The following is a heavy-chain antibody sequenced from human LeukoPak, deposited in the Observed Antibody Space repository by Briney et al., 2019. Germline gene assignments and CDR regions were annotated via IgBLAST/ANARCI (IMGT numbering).Heavy chain of an antibody. CDR2: IYPGDSDT. CDR3: ARPFEYGGYFDY. D-gene: IGHD2-15*01. V-gene: IGHV5-51*01. CDR1: GYIFTSYW. J-gene: IGHJ4*02. Sequence: GESLKISCKGSGYIFTSYWISWVRQMPGKGLEWMGIIYPGDSDTRYSASFQGQVTISADKSISTAYLQWSSLKASDTAVYYCARPFEYGGYFDYWGQGTLVTVSS.